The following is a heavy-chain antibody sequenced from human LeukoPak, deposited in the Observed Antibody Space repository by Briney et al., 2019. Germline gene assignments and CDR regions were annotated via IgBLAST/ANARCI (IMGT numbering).Heavy chain of an antibody. CDR3: ASSFITPVAVAGTGAYDI. CDR2: IYSDGRT. J-gene: IGHJ3*02. D-gene: IGHD6-19*01. V-gene: IGHV3-66*01. CDR1: GFIVSSNY. Sequence: PGGSLRLSCAASGFIVSSNYMSWVRQAPGKGLEWVSVIYSDGRTYYADSVKGRFTISRDNSKNTLYLQMNSLRAEDTAVYYCASSFITPVAVAGTGAYDIWGQGTMVTVSS.